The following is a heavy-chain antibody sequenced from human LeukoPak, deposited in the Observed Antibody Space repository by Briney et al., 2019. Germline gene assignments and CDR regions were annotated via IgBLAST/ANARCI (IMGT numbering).Heavy chain of an antibody. CDR1: GFTFSSYS. CDR2: ISSSSSYI. D-gene: IGHD4-11*01. CDR3: ARSNGNYYYYYMDV. V-gene: IGHV3-21*01. J-gene: IGHJ6*03. Sequence: PGGSLRLSCAASGFTFSSYSMNWVRQAPGKGLEWVSYISSSSSYIYYADSVKGRFTISRDNAKNSLYLQMNSLRAEDTAVYYCARSNGNYYYYYMDVWGKGTTVTVSS.